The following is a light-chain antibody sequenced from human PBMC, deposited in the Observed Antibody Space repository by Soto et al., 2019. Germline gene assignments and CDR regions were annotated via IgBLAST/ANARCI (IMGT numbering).Light chain of an antibody. CDR3: QVWDSSSDHAV. CDR1: NIGSKS. Sequence: SYELTQPPSVSVAPGKTARITCGGNNIGSKSVHWYQQKPRQAPVLVIYYDSDRPSGSPERFSGSNSGNTATLTISRVEAGDEADYYCQVWDSSSDHAVFGGGTQLTVL. J-gene: IGLJ7*01. V-gene: IGLV3-21*04. CDR2: YDS.